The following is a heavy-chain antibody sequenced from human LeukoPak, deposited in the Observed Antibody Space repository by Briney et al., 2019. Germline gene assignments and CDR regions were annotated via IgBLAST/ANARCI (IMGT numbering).Heavy chain of an antibody. CDR2: ISGSGGST. CDR1: GFTFSSYA. V-gene: IGHV3-23*01. CDR3: AKRGTVAGTVTGSNFDY. J-gene: IGHJ4*02. Sequence: PGGSLRLSCAASGFTFSSYAMSWVRQAPGKGLEWVSAISGSGGSTYYADSVKGRFTISRDNSKNTLYLQMNSLRAEDTAVYYCAKRGTVAGTVTGSNFDYRGQGTLVTVSS. D-gene: IGHD6-19*01.